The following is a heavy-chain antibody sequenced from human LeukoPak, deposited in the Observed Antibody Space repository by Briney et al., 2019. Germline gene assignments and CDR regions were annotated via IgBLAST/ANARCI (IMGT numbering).Heavy chain of an antibody. V-gene: IGHV3-74*01. Sequence: GGSLRLSCTASGFSFSGHWMHWARQLPGKGLVWVSRISPTGSTTSYADSVKGRFTVSRDNAKNTLYLQVNNLRAEDTAVYYCARGPNSNWSGLDFWGQGTLLTVS. CDR2: ISPTGSTT. CDR1: GFSFSGHW. J-gene: IGHJ4*02. D-gene: IGHD6-6*01. CDR3: ARGPNSNWSGLDF.